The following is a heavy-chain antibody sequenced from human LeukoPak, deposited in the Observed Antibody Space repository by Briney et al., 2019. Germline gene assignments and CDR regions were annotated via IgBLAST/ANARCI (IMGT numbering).Heavy chain of an antibody. CDR3: ATLAITIFGVASGDY. CDR2: IYYSGST. V-gene: IGHV4-31*03. CDR1: GGSISSGGYY. Sequence: PSETLSLTCTVSGGSISSGGYYWSWIRQHPGKGLEWIGYIYYSGSTYYNPSLKSRVTISVDTSKNQFSLKLSSVTAADTAVYYCATLAITIFGVASGDYWGQGTLVTVSS. D-gene: IGHD3-3*01. J-gene: IGHJ4*02.